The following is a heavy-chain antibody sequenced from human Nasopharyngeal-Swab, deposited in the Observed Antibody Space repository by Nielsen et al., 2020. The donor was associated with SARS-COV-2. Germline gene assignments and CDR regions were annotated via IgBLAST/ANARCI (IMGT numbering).Heavy chain of an antibody. CDR3: AKSMAYFQLSGTYNLDF. J-gene: IGHJ4*02. Sequence: GESLKISCVASGFTLNHFGMHLVRPAPGKGLEWVSFISYEGSISNYIDSVKGRFTVSRDSSKNTVYLQMNSLRPDDTAVYFCAKSMAYFQLSGTYNLDFWGQGTQVTVSS. CDR2: ISYEGSIS. V-gene: IGHV3-30*18. D-gene: IGHD2/OR15-2a*01. CDR1: GFTLNHFG.